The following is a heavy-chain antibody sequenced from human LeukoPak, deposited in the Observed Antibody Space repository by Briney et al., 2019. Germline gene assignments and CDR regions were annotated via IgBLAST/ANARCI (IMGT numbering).Heavy chain of an antibody. J-gene: IGHJ4*02. Sequence: PSETLSLTCTVSGGSISSGSYYWSWIRQPAGKGLEWIGRIYTSGSTNYNPSLKSRVTISVDTSKNQFSLKLSSVTAADTAVYYCARGLATSTLSAVDYWGQGTLVTVSS. D-gene: IGHD1-26*01. V-gene: IGHV4-61*02. CDR3: ARGLATSTLSAVDY. CDR1: GGSISSGSYY. CDR2: IYTSGST.